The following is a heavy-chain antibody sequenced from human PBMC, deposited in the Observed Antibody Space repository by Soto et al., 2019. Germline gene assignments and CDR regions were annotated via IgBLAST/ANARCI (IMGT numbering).Heavy chain of an antibody. Sequence: PVGSLRLSCAASGFICSSYDMSWVRQAPGKGLEWVSTILVGGSTHYEDSVKGRFTISRDGSKNTLYLQMNSLTAGDTAVYYCAKATATGGGAFDICGQGTMVTVSS. J-gene: IGHJ3*02. CDR2: ILVGGST. V-gene: IGHV3-23*01. D-gene: IGHD2-8*02. CDR1: GFICSSYD. CDR3: AKATATGGGAFDI.